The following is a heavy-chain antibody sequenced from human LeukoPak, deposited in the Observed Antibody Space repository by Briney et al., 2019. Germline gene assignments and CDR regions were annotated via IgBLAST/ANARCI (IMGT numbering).Heavy chain of an antibody. J-gene: IGHJ6*03. CDR3: AKRGSYYYYMDV. Sequence: GGALRLSCAAAGVTFSSYGVHWGRQAPGKGAGGGAFIRFDGSNENYADSVKGRFTISRDTSKNTLYLQMNGLRAEDTAVYYCAKRGSYYYYMDVWGKGTTVTVSS. CDR1: GVTFSSYG. V-gene: IGHV3-30*02. CDR2: IRFDGSNE. D-gene: IGHD3-10*01.